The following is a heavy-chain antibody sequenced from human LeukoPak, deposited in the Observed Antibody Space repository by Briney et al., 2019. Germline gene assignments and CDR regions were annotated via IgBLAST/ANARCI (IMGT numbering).Heavy chain of an antibody. J-gene: IGHJ2*01. CDR1: GFTFSSYA. V-gene: IGHV3-23*01. CDR3: AKGHWGDWYFDL. D-gene: IGHD7-27*01. CDR2: LSSGGSST. Sequence: GGSLRLSCAASGFTFSSYAMSWVRQAPGKGLEWVSTLSSGGSSTYYADSVKGRFTISRDNSKNTLYLQMNSLRAEDTAVYYCAKGHWGDWYFDLWGRGTLVTVSS.